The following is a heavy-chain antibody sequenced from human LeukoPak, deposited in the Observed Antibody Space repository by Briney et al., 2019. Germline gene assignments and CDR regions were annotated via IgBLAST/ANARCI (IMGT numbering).Heavy chain of an antibody. Sequence: GGSLRLSCAASGFTFSDYYMSWIRQAPGKGLEWVSYISSSSYTNYADSVKGRFTISRDNAKNSLYLQMNSLRAEDTAVYYCATLGWFGELPEYFQHWGQGTLVTVSS. J-gene: IGHJ1*01. CDR1: GFTFSDYY. CDR2: ISSSSYT. CDR3: ATLGWFGELPEYFQH. V-gene: IGHV3-11*03. D-gene: IGHD3-10*01.